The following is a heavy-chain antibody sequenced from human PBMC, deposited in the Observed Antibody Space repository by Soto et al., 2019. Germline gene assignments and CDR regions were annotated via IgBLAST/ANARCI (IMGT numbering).Heavy chain of an antibody. CDR1: GYTFTSYG. CDR2: ISAYNGNT. V-gene: IGHV1-18*01. Sequence: GASVKLSCKASGYTFTSYGISWVRQAPEQGLEWMGWISAYNGNTNYAQKLQGRVTMTTDTSTSTAYMELRSLRSDDTAVYYCARDGSGSYYYYYYMDVWGKGTTVTVSS. CDR3: ARDGSGSYYYYYYMDV. D-gene: IGHD3-10*01. J-gene: IGHJ6*03.